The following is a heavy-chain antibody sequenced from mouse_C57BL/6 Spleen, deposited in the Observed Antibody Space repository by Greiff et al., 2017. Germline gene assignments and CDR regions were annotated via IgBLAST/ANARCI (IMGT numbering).Heavy chain of an antibody. CDR1: GYSFTGYY. CDR2: INPSTGGT. CDR3: ARFDYDPFGY. Sequence: VQLQQSGPELVKPGASVKISCKASGYSFTGYYMHWVKQSSEKSLEWIGEINPSTGGTSYNQKFKGKATLTVDKSSSTAYMQLKSLTSEDSAVYYCARFDYDPFGYWGQGTTLTVSS. J-gene: IGHJ2*01. V-gene: IGHV1-43*01. D-gene: IGHD2-4*01.